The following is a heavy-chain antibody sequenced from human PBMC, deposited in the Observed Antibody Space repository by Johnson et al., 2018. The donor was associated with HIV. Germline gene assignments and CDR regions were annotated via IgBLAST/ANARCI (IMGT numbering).Heavy chain of an antibody. CDR2: IRYDGSNK. D-gene: IGHD3-3*01. CDR1: GFTFSSYG. V-gene: IGHV3-30*02. Sequence: QVQLVESGGGLVQPGGSLRLSCAASGFTFSSYGMHWVRQAPGKGLEWVAFIRYDGSNKYFTDSVRGRFTISRDNSKNTLYLQMNSLRAEDTAVYYCARDRRSTTFGSGRAVQSNDAFDIWGQGTMVTVSS. CDR3: ARDRRSTTFGSGRAVQSNDAFDI. J-gene: IGHJ3*02.